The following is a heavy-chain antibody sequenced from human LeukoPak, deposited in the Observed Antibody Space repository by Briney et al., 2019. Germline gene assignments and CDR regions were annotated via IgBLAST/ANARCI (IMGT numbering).Heavy chain of an antibody. CDR2: IYCGVTT. J-gene: IGHJ3*02. V-gene: IGHV4-39*02. CDR1: GGSISESNYC. D-gene: IGHD3-22*01. CDR3: ARGGEGGYDAFDI. Sequence: SETLSLTCTVSGGSISESNYCWGWIRQPPGKGLEWIGNIYCGVTTNYNPSLESRVTISIDTSKNQFSLKLNSVTAADTAVYYCARGGEGGYDAFDIWGQGTMVTVSS.